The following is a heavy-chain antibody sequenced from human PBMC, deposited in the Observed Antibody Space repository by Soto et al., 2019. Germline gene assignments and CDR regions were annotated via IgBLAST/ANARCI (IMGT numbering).Heavy chain of an antibody. Sequence: EVQLVESGGGLVQPGGSLRLSCAASGFTLSNYWMHWARQAPGKGLVWVSRSSSDGSSTNYADSVEGRFTISRDNAKNTLHLQINTLRAEDTAVYYCARVPYCSSSSCYSYFDSWGQGTLVTVSS. CDR3: ARVPYCSSSSCYSYFDS. CDR1: GFTLSNYW. CDR2: SSSDGSST. V-gene: IGHV3-74*01. J-gene: IGHJ4*02. D-gene: IGHD2-2*01.